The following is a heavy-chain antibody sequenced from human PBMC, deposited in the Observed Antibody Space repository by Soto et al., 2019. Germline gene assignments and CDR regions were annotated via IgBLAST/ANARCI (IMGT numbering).Heavy chain of an antibody. CDR2: TLDSGST. J-gene: IGHJ4*02. V-gene: IGHV4-31*11. CDR3: VRDWGVNSALGRPADY. Sequence: QVQLQESGPRLVKPSQTLSLTCAVSGGSISSGGYYWSWIRQHPGKGLEWIGYTLDSGSTYYSPSLKSRVTISIDTSKNQFSLKLSSVTAADTAVYYCVRDWGVNSALGRPADYWGQGTLVTVSS. CDR1: GGSISSGGYY. D-gene: IGHD7-27*01.